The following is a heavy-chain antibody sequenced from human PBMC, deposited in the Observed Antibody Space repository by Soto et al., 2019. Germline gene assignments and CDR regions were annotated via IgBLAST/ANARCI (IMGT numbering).Heavy chain of an antibody. CDR1: XXXFXSYY. CDR3: AREANCSSTSCPSYAFDI. CDR2: INPSGGST. J-gene: IGHJ3*02. D-gene: IGHD2-2*01. V-gene: IGHV1-46*03. Sequence: ASVKVSCKASXXXFXSYYMXXVRXXXXXXXEWMGIINPSGGSTSYAQKFQGRVTMTRDTSTSTVYMELSSLRSEDTAVYYCAREANCSSTSCPSYAFDIWGQGTMVTV.